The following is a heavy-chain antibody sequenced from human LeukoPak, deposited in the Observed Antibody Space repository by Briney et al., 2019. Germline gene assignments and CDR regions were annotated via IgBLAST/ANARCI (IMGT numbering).Heavy chain of an antibody. CDR3: ARSLRFPTP. CDR1: GGSISSGGYY. Sequence: PSETLSLTCTVSGGSISSGGYYWSWIRQPPGKGLEWIGEINHSGSTNYNPSLKSRVTISVDTSKNQFSLKLSSVTAADTAVYYCARSLRFPTPWGQGTLVTVSS. D-gene: IGHD3-3*01. J-gene: IGHJ5*02. V-gene: IGHV4-61*08. CDR2: INHSGST.